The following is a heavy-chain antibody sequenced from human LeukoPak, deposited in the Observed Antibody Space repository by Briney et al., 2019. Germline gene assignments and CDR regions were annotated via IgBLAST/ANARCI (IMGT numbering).Heavy chain of an antibody. D-gene: IGHD4-17*01. CDR2: ITISGDNT. Sequence: PGGSLRLSCAASGFTVSSNYMSWVRQAPGKGLEWVSVITISGDNTLYADSVKGRFTISRDNSKNTLYLQMNSLRVEDTAVYYCAQEIRPNDYWGQGTLVTVSS. J-gene: IGHJ4*02. V-gene: IGHV3-53*01. CDR3: AQEIRPNDY. CDR1: GFTVSSNY.